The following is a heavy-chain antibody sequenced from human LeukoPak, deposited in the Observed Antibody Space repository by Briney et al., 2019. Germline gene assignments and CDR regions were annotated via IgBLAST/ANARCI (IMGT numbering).Heavy chain of an antibody. Sequence: GAFLKFSCTASGYCITCYLNWWVRPMARKRLGWMGIISPGDSDTRYSPSFQGQVTISADKSISTAYLQWSSLKASDTAMYYCARLYSSGWYFYNAFDIWGQGTMVTVSS. V-gene: IGHV5-51*01. CDR2: ISPGDSDT. D-gene: IGHD6-19*01. CDR3: ARLYSSGWYFYNAFDI. CDR1: GYCITCYL. J-gene: IGHJ3*02.